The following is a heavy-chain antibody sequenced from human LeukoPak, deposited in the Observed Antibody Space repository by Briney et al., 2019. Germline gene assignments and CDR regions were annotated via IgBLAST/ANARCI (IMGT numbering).Heavy chain of an antibody. D-gene: IGHD1-26*01. CDR1: GGSISSSSYY. Sequence: SETLSLTCTVSGGSISSSSYYWGWIRQPPGKGLEWIGSIYYSGSTYYNPSLKSRVTISVDTSKNQFSLKLSSVTAADTAVYYCARDLSGSYPGVVDYWGQGTLVTVSS. V-gene: IGHV4-39*02. CDR3: ARDLSGSYPGVVDY. J-gene: IGHJ4*02. CDR2: IYYSGST.